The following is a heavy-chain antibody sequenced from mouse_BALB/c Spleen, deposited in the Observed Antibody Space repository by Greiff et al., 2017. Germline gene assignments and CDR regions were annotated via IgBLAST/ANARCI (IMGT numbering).Heavy chain of an antibody. J-gene: IGHJ3*01. D-gene: IGHD1-1*01. Sequence: VHVKQSGAELVRSGASVKLSCTASGFNIKDYYMHWVKQRPEQGLEWIGWIDPENGDTEYAPKFQGKATMTADTSSNTAYLQLSSLTSEDTAVYYCNAVDYGGLADWGQGTLVTVSA. V-gene: IGHV14-4*02. CDR1: GFNIKDYY. CDR3: NAVDYGGLAD. CDR2: IDPENGDT.